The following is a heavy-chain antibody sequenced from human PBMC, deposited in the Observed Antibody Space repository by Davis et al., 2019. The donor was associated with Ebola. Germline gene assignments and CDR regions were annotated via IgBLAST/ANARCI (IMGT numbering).Heavy chain of an antibody. CDR3: AKDFVTTWPDPYYFDY. CDR1: GFTFSSYA. D-gene: IGHD4-17*01. V-gene: IGHV3-23*01. Sequence: PSETLSLTCAASGFTFSSYAMSWVRQAPGKGLEWVSAISGSGGSTYYADSVKGRFTISRDNSKNTLYLQMNSLRAEDTAVYYCAKDFVTTWPDPYYFDYWGQGTLVTVSS. CDR2: ISGSGGST. J-gene: IGHJ4*02.